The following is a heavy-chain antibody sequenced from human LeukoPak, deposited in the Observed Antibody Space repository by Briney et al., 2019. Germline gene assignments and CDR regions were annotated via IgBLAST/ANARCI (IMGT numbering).Heavy chain of an antibody. J-gene: IGHJ4*02. Sequence: PGGSLRLSCAASGFTFSSYAMSWVRQAPGKGLEWVSAISGSGGSTYYADSVKGRFTISRDNSKNTLYLQMNSLRAEDTAVYYCAKDSHYVWGSYRYRRSSIESSFDYWGQGTLVTVSS. CDR2: ISGSGGST. V-gene: IGHV3-23*01. CDR3: AKDSHYVWGSYRYRRSSIESSFDY. CDR1: GFTFSSYA. D-gene: IGHD3-16*02.